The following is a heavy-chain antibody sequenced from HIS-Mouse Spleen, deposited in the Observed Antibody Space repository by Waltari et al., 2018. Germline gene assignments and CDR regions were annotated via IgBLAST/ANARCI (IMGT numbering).Heavy chain of an antibody. Sequence: QLQLQESGPGLVKPSETLSLTCTVSGGSISSSSYYWGWIRQPPGKGLEWIGSIYYSGGTSYNPSLKSRVPISVDTYKNQFSLKLSSVTAADTAVYYCAREIPYSSSWYDWYFDLWGRGTLVTVSS. V-gene: IGHV4-39*07. CDR2: IYYSGGT. CDR1: GGSISSSSYY. J-gene: IGHJ2*01. CDR3: AREIPYSSSWYDWYFDL. D-gene: IGHD6-13*01.